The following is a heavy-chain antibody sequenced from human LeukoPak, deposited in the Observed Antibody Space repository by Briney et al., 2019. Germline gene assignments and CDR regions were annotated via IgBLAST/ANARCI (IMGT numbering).Heavy chain of an antibody. Sequence: GGSLRLSCAASGFTFNTYAMTWVRQAPGKGLECVSAIDWPSGHLYCAHFVNGLFTTSRDNSKNTLYLQMNSLRAEDTAVYYCAREEDAFDIWGQGTMVTVSS. CDR1: GFTFNTYA. V-gene: IGHV3-23*01. J-gene: IGHJ3*02. CDR2: IDWPSGHL. CDR3: AREEDAFDI.